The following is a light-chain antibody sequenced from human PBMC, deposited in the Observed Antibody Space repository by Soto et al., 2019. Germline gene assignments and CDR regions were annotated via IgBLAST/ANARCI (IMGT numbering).Light chain of an antibody. Sequence: QSVLNHPPSASGTPGQRVTISCSGSSYKVGDNSVNWYQQLPGTAPNLLINSDNQRPSGVPDRFSGSKSVTSASLAISGLQSEDEADYYCAAWDDNLNGWVFGGGTKLTGL. CDR3: AAWDDNLNGWV. CDR2: SDN. CDR1: SYKVGDNS. V-gene: IGLV1-44*01. J-gene: IGLJ3*02.